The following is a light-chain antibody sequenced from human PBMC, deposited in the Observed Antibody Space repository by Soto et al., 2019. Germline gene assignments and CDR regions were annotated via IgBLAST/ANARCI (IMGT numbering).Light chain of an antibody. V-gene: IGLV2-23*01. Sequence: QSALTQPASVSGSPGQSITISCTGTSSDVGSYNLVSWYQQHPGKAPKLMIYEGSKRPSGVSKRYSGSKSGNTASLTIAGLQAEDQAHYSCRSYAGSSTYVFGTRTKLTPL. CDR2: EGS. J-gene: IGLJ1*01. CDR1: SSDVGSYNL. CDR3: RSYAGSSTYV.